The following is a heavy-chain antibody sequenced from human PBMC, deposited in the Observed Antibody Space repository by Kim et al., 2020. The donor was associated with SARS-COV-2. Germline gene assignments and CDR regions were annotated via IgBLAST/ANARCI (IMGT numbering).Heavy chain of an antibody. CDR1: GYSISSDYY. CDR3: AIISSGWYDWFYP. V-gene: IGHV4-38-2*02. CDR2: IYHSGSP. Sequence: SETLSLTCTVSGYSISSDYYWGWIRQPPGKGLEWIGSIYHSGSPYYNPSLKSRVTISLDTSQNPFSLTLSSVTAAATAVFYCAIISSGWYDWFYPCGQG. D-gene: IGHD6-19*01. J-gene: IGHJ5*02.